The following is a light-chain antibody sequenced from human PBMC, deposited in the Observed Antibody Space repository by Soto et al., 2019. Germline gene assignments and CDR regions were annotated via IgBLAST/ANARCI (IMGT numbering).Light chain of an antibody. Sequence: DIQMTQSPSTLSASVGDRVTITCRASESIRSWLAWYQQKPGQAPKVLIYQASTLESGVTSRFSGSQSGTEFTLTISSLQPDDFGTYYCQQYNNYWTFGQGTKVEI. J-gene: IGKJ1*01. CDR2: QAS. CDR3: QQYNNYWT. V-gene: IGKV1-5*03. CDR1: ESIRSW.